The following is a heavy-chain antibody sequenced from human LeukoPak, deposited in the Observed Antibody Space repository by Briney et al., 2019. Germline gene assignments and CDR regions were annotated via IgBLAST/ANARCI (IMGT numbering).Heavy chain of an antibody. J-gene: IGHJ2*01. CDR2: IGGSGGST. CDR1: GFTCSNYA. D-gene: IGHD1-26*01. V-gene: IGHV3-23*01. Sequence: GGSLRLSCAASGFTCSNYAMSWVRQAPGNGLEWVSAIGGSGGSTCYADSVEGRFTISRDNSENTLYLQMSSLRGDDTAVYYCAKDVSERYKGWYFDLWGRGTLVTISS. CDR3: AKDVSERYKGWYFDL.